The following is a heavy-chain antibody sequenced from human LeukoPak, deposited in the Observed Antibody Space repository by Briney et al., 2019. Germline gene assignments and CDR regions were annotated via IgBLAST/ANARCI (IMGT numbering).Heavy chain of an antibody. CDR2: ISSSSSYI. D-gene: IGHD2-2*01. CDR1: GFTVSSNS. CDR3: ARGYCSSTSCLGTSDY. V-gene: IGHV3-21*01. J-gene: IGHJ4*02. Sequence: GGSLRLSCTVSGFTVSSNSWSWVRQAPGKGLEWVSSISSSSSYIYYADSVKGRFTISRDNAKNSLYLQMNSLRAEDTAVYYCARGYCSSTSCLGTSDYWGQGTLVTVSS.